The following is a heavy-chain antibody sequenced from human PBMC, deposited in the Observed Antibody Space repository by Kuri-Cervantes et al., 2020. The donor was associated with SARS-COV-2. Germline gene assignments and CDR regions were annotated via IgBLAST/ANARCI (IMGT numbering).Heavy chain of an antibody. CDR3: ARASLFVDFWSGYYDY. CDR2: IIPILGTA. Sequence: SVKVSCKASGGTFSSYAISWVRQAPGQGLEWMGRIIPILGTANYAQKFQGRVTITADKSTSTAYMELSSLRSEDTAVYYCARASLFVDFWSGYYDYWGQGILVTVSS. CDR1: GGTFSSYA. D-gene: IGHD3-3*01. V-gene: IGHV1-69*04. J-gene: IGHJ4*02.